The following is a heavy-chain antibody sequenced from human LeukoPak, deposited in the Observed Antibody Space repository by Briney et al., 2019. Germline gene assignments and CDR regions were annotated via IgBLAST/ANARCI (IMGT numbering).Heavy chain of an antibody. D-gene: IGHD1-7*01. J-gene: IGHJ4*02. V-gene: IGHV3-15*07. CDR2: IKSKTDGGTT. CDR3: TTGNYFTGFDN. Sequence: GGSLRLSCTASGFTFFDAWLNWVRQPPGKGLEWVGRIKSKTDGGTTDYAAPVKGRFILSRDDSENTLYLQMNSLKIEDTAVYYCTTGNYFTGFDNWGQGTLLTVSS. CDR1: GFTFFDAW.